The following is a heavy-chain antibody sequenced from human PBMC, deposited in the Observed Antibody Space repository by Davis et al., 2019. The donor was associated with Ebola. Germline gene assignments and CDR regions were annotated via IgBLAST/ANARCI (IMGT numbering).Heavy chain of an antibody. CDR3: TRGVGVAGDY. Sequence: ASVKVSCKASGYTFTSYDIIWVRQATGQGLEWTGWVNPNSGNTGYAQKFQGRVAMTRDTSISTFYMELSSLRSEDKAVYYCTRGVGVAGDYWGQGTLVTVSS. D-gene: IGHD6-19*01. J-gene: IGHJ4*02. CDR1: GYTFTSYD. CDR2: VNPNSGNT. V-gene: IGHV1-8*01.